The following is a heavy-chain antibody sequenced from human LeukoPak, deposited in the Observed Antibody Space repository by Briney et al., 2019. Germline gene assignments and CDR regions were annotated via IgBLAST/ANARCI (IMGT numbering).Heavy chain of an antibody. V-gene: IGHV3-7*01. D-gene: IGHD2/OR15-2a*01. CDR3: VSFYETY. CDR2: IKQDGSDR. Sequence: PGGSLRLSCAASGFTFRNYWMSWVRQAPGTGLEWVANIKQDGSDRNYVTSVRGRFTISRDNAESSLYLQMNSLRAEDTAVYYCVSFYETYWGRGTLVTVSS. CDR1: GFTFRNYW. J-gene: IGHJ4*02.